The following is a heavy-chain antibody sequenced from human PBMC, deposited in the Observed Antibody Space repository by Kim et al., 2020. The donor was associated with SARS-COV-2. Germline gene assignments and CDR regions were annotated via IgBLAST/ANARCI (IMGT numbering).Heavy chain of an antibody. CDR3: ARAGRDWNYYYGMDV. D-gene: IGHD3-10*01. J-gene: IGHJ6*02. Sequence: PSLKSRVTRSVDTSKNQFSLKLSSVTAADTAVYYCARAGRDWNYYYGMDVWGQGTTVTVSS. V-gene: IGHV4-39*01.